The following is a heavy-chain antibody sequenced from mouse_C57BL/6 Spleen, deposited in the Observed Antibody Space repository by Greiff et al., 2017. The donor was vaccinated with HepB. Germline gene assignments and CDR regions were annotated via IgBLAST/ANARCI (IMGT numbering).Heavy chain of an antibody. D-gene: IGHD4-1*01. CDR3: ARYGLGWYYAMDY. V-gene: IGHV7-3*01. CDR1: GFTFTDYY. J-gene: IGHJ4*01. CDR2: IRNKANGYTT. Sequence: DVHLVESGGGLVQPGGSLSLSCAASGFTFTDYYMSWVRQPPGKALEWLGFIRNKANGYTTEYSASVKGRFTISRDNSQSILYLQMNALRAEDSATYYCARYGLGWYYAMDYWVQGTSVTVSS.